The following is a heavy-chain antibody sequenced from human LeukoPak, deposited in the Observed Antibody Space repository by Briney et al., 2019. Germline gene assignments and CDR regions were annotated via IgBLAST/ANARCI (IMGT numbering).Heavy chain of an antibody. CDR1: GGSFSGYY. CDR2: INHSGST. CDR3: ARGYSGYLGDC. J-gene: IGHJ4*02. D-gene: IGHD5-12*01. Sequence: SETLSLTCAVYGGSFSGYYWSWIRQPPGKGLEWIGEINHSGSTNYNPSLKSRVTISVDTSKNQFSPKLSSVTAADTAVYYCARGYSGYLGDCWGQGTLVTVSS. V-gene: IGHV4-34*01.